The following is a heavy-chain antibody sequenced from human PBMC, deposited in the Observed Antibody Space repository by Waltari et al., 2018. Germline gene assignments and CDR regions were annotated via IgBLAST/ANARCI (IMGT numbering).Heavy chain of an antibody. D-gene: IGHD4-17*01. Sequence: QAQVAESGGGVVQPGGSRRLSCPGSGFSVRTNAMDWVRHAPGKGLEWLAFISNDDTKKYYADSVEGRFTISRDTSRNTVYLEMNSLRPDDTAVYYCLRGADYGFYYWGQGTLVTVSS. CDR1: GFSVRTNA. CDR2: ISNDDTKK. J-gene: IGHJ4*02. CDR3: LRGADYGFYY. V-gene: IGHV3-30*02.